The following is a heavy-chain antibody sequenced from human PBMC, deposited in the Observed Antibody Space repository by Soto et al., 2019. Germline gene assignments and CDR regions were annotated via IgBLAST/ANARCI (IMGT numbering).Heavy chain of an antibody. V-gene: IGHV1-69*01. D-gene: IGHD2-15*01. CDR1: GGTFSSYA. CDR3: ARDYGHDCSGGRCYFYF. CDR2: ITPIFGTA. J-gene: IGHJ4*02. Sequence: QVQLVQSGAEVKKPGSSVKVSCKASGGTFSSYAISWVRQATGQGLEWMGGITPIFGTANYAQKFQGRVTITADESTNTAHMELSSLRSEDTAVYYCARDYGHDCSGGRCYFYFWGQGTLVTVSS.